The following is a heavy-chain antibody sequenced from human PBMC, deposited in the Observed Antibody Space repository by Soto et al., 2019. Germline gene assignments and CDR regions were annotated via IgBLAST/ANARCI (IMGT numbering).Heavy chain of an antibody. J-gene: IGHJ4*02. CDR2: ISYDGNNK. V-gene: IGHV3-30*18. Sequence: QVQLVESGGGVVQPGRSLRLSCAASGFTFSSYGMHWVRQAPGKGLEWVAVISYDGNNKYYADSVKGRFTISRDNSKMMLYLLMNRLSAEETAVYYGSKSGYNWNGGFFDYGGRGTLVTVSS. CDR1: GFTFSSYG. D-gene: IGHD1-1*01. CDR3: SKSGYNWNGGFFDY.